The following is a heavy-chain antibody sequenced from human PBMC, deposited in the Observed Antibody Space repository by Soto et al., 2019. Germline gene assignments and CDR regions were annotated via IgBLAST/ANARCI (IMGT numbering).Heavy chain of an antibody. V-gene: IGHV1-69*02. CDR3: ARSYVSRYRAFDY. CDR2: INPILSMS. CDR1: GDTFSFYS. D-gene: IGHD3-10*01. J-gene: IGHJ4*02. Sequence: QVQLVQSGAEVKKPGSSVRVSCKASGDTFSFYSINWVRQAPGLGLEWMGRINPILSMSNYAQRFQGRVPXTXEXXTSTAYMELSSLRSEDTAMNYCARSYVSRYRAFDYWGQGALGTVSS.